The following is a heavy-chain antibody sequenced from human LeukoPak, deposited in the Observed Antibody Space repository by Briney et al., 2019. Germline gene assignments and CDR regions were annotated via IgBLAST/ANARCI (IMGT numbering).Heavy chain of an antibody. CDR1: GFTFSSYS. Sequence: GGSLRLSCAASGFTFSSYSMNWVRQAPGKGLEWVSYISSSSSTIYYADSVKGRFTISRDSSKNTLYLQMNSLRAEDTAVYYCAKGSIVIVPAALLWGQGTLVTVSS. D-gene: IGHD2-2*01. J-gene: IGHJ4*02. V-gene: IGHV3-48*01. CDR3: AKGSIVIVPAALL. CDR2: ISSSSSTI.